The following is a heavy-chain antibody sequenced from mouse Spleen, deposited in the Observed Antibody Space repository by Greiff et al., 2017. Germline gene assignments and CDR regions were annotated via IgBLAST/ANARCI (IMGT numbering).Heavy chain of an antibody. CDR1: GFNIKDYY. Sequence: EVKVVESGAELVKPGASVKLSCTASGFNIKDYYMHWVKQRTEQGLEWIGRIDPEDGETKYAPKFQGKATITADTSSNTAYLQLSSLTSEDTAVYYCAREGTTVVSYFDYWGQGTTLTVSS. V-gene: IGHV14-2*01. CDR3: AREGTTVVSYFDY. J-gene: IGHJ2*01. D-gene: IGHD1-1*01. CDR2: IDPEDGET.